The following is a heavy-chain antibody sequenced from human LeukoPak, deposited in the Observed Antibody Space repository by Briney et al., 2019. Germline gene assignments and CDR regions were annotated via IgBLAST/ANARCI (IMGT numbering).Heavy chain of an antibody. CDR2: MKPYSGNT. J-gene: IGHJ4*02. Sequence: ASVKVSCKASGYTFSSYDINWVRQATGQGLEWMGGMKPYSGNTGYEQKFQRRGTMTRNTSISTAYMEMSSLRYEDTAVYYCARLRATMIVVGLDYWGQGTLVTVSS. CDR3: ARLRATMIVVGLDY. CDR1: GYTFSSYD. D-gene: IGHD3-22*01. V-gene: IGHV1-8*01.